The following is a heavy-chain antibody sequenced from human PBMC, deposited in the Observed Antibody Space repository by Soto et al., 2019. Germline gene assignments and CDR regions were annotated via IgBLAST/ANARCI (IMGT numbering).Heavy chain of an antibody. CDR3: AKEVFTGYDYPSFHYHVVDV. Sequence: PGESLKISCAASGFTFRYYGMHWVRQAPGKGLAWVAFISFDGSNQNYEDSVKGRFTVSRDNSNSTMSLQMDSLRPEDTAVYYCAKEVFTGYDYPSFHYHVVDVWGPGTTVTVSS. J-gene: IGHJ6*02. CDR2: ISFDGSNQ. V-gene: IGHV3-30*18. CDR1: GFTFRYYG. D-gene: IGHD5-12*01.